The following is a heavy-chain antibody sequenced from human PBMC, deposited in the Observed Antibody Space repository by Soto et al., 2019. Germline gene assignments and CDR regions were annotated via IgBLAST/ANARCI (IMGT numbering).Heavy chain of an antibody. CDR2: IYWDDDK. D-gene: IGHD2-15*01. J-gene: IGHJ4*02. V-gene: IGHV2-5*02. CDR3: EHRRDRPEFDY. CDR1: VFSLSSSVGG. Sequence: QITLNESGPTLVKPTQTLTLTCTFSVFSLSSSVGGLGWIRQPPGQALEWLALIYWDDDKRYSPSLESMLSIPKATSKNQVVLTMTNMDPVDTATSYCEHRRDRPEFDYWGQGTLVTVSS.